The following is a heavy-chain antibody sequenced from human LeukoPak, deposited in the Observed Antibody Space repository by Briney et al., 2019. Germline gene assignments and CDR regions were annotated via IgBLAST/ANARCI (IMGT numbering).Heavy chain of an antibody. D-gene: IGHD2-2*01. J-gene: IGHJ3*02. CDR3: ARDCSSTSCSLAFDI. CDR1: GGSISSGSYY. CDR2: IYTSGST. Sequence: SETLSLTCTVSGGSISSGSYYWSWIRQPAGKGLEWIGRIYTSGSTNYNPSPKSRVTISVDTSKNQFSLKLSSVTAADTAVYYCARDCSSTSCSLAFDIWGQGTMVTVSS. V-gene: IGHV4-61*02.